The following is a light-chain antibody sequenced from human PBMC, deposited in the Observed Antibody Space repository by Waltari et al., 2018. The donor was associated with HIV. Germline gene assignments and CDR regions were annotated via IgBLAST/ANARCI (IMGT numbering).Light chain of an antibody. J-gene: IGLJ3*02. CDR2: DDG. CDR3: QLWDTTSDHPV. CDR1: HIGSQR. V-gene: IGLV3-21*02. Sequence: SYVLTQPPSVSVAPGQTARLTWRGDHIGSQRVHRYQQKPGQAPLLVVFDDGDRPSGIPERFSGSNSGNTATLTIGRVEAGDEADYYCQLWDTTSDHPVFGGGTKLTVL.